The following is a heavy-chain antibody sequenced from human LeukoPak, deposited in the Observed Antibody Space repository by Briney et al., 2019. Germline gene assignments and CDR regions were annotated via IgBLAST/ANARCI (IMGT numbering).Heavy chain of an antibody. CDR3: ALVTVTTSRNFDY. D-gene: IGHD4-17*01. CDR2: LWYEGTNK. Sequence: PGGSLRLSCEASGFTLSLYGMHWVRQAPGKGLEGVATLWYEGTNKYYADSVKGRFTISRDNSKDTLYLQMNSLRADDTAVHYCALVTVTTSRNFDYWGQGTLVTVSS. J-gene: IGHJ4*02. CDR1: GFTLSLYG. V-gene: IGHV3-30*02.